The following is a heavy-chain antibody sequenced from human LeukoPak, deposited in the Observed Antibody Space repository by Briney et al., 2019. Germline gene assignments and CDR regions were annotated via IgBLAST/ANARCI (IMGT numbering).Heavy chain of an antibody. V-gene: IGHV1-2*02. J-gene: IGHJ4*02. D-gene: IGHD3-22*01. CDR2: INPNSGGT. Sequence: GASVKVSCKASGYSFTSYGVSWVRQAPGQGLEWMGWINPNSGGTNYAQKFQGRVTMTRDTSISTAYMELSRLRSDDTAVYYCARDYYDSSGGWGQGTLVTVSS. CDR3: ARDYYDSSGG. CDR1: GYSFTSYG.